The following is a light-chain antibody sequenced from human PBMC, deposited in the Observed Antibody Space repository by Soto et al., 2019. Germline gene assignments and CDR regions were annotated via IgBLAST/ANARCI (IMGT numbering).Light chain of an antibody. CDR3: QQRSNWPPIT. CDR2: AAS. CDR1: QSVSSSY. Sequence: EIVLTKSPGTLSLSPGERATRSCRASQSVSSSYLAWYQQKPGQAPRILIFAASNRATGIPARFSGSGSGTDFTLTISSLEPEDFAVYYCQQRSNWPPITSGQGTRLEI. V-gene: IGKV3D-20*02. J-gene: IGKJ5*01.